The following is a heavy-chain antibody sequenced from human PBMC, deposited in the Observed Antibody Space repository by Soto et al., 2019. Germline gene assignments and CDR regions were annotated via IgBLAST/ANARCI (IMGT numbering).Heavy chain of an antibody. Sequence: QVQLVESGGGVVQPGRSLRLSCAASGFTFSSYGMHWVRQAPSKGLEWVAVISYDGSNKYYADSVKGRFTISRDNSKNTLYLQMNSLRAEDTAVYYCAKDRSQEPNYYYYGMDVWGQGTTVTVSS. J-gene: IGHJ6*02. V-gene: IGHV3-30*18. CDR3: AKDRSQEPNYYYYGMDV. CDR1: GFTFSSYG. CDR2: ISYDGSNK. D-gene: IGHD1-1*01.